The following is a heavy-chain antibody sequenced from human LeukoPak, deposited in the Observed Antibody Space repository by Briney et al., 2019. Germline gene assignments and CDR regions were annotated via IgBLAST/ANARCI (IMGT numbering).Heavy chain of an antibody. CDR1: GLTLSSYS. V-gene: IGHV3-23*01. Sequence: GGSLRLSCAASGLTLSSYSMSWVRQAPGKGLEWVAALSVGGGDTYYADSVKGRFTISRDISKSTLYLQMNGLRAEDTATYYCARDYTEGITWYYYFDYWGQGTLVSVSS. CDR3: ARDYTEGITWYYYFDY. CDR2: LSVGGGDT. J-gene: IGHJ4*02. D-gene: IGHD3-16*01.